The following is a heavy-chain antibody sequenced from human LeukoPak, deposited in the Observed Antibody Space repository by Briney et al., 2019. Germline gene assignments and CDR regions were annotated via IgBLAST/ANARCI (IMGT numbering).Heavy chain of an antibody. V-gene: IGHV1-46*01. CDR3: ARGRSPYGGVYYFDY. J-gene: IGHJ4*02. CDR1: GYTFTSYY. Sequence: SVKVSCKASGYTFTSYYMHWVRQAPGQGLEWRGVINPSAGSTSYVQKFQGRVTMTRDTSTSTVYMELSSLRSEDTAVYYCARGRSPYGGVYYFDYWGQGTLVTVSS. CDR2: INPSAGST. D-gene: IGHD4-23*01.